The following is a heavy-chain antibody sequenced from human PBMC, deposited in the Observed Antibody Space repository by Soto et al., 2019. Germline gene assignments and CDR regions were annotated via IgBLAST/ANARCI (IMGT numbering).Heavy chain of an antibody. CDR1: GGSISSYY. Sequence: ASETLSLTCTVSGGSISSYYWSWIRQPPGKGLEWIGYIYYSGSTNYNPSLKSRVTISVDTSKNQFSLKLSSVTAADTAVYYCARQRGFWSGYSVGADFDIWGQGTMVTVSS. V-gene: IGHV4-59*08. J-gene: IGHJ3*02. CDR2: IYYSGST. CDR3: ARQRGFWSGYSVGADFDI. D-gene: IGHD3-3*01.